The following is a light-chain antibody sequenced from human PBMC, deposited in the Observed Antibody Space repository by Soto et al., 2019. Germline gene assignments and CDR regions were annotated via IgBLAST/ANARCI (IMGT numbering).Light chain of an antibody. J-gene: IGKJ5*01. CDR2: GAS. CDR3: QHYGISPVT. Sequence: EIVLTQSPGTLSLSPGERATLSCRASQSVSSYLAWYQQKPGQAPRLLISGASSRATGIPDRFSGSGSATDFTLTISRLEPEDFALYYCQHYGISPVTFGQGTRLEIK. CDR1: QSVSSY. V-gene: IGKV3-20*01.